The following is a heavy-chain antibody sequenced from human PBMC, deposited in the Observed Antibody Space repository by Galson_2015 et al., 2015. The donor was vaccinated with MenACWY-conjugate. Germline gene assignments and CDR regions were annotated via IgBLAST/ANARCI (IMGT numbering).Heavy chain of an antibody. D-gene: IGHD3-10*01. CDR1: GFTFSSYA. CDR3: AQDRALYYFGSGSSIFDY. CDR2: ISGSGDST. Sequence: SLRLSCAASGFTFSSYAMNWVRQAPGKGLEWVSAISGSGDSTYYADSVKGRFTISRDNSKNMLYLLMISLGAEDTAVYYCAQDRALYYFGSGSSIFDYWGQGTLVTVSS. J-gene: IGHJ4*02. V-gene: IGHV3-23*01.